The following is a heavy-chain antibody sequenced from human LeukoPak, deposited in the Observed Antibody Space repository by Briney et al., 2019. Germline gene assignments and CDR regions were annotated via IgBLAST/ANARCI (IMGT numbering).Heavy chain of an antibody. CDR1: GFTVSSNY. CDR3: ARAPNRAYYMDV. V-gene: IGHV3-53*01. D-gene: IGHD7-27*01. CDR2: IYSGGTT. Sequence: GGSLRLSCAVSGFTVSSNYMSWVRQAPGKGLEWVSVIYSGGTTYYADSVKGRFTISRDNSKNTVYLRMNSLRAEDTAVYYCARAPNRAYYMDVWGKGTTVTVSS. J-gene: IGHJ6*03.